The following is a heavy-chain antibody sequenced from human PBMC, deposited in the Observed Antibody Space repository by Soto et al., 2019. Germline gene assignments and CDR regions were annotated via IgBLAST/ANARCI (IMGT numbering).Heavy chain of an antibody. J-gene: IGHJ4*02. Sequence: GGSLRLSCAGSGFTFSDYYMSWIRQAPGKGLEWVSYISSSSSYTNYADSVKGRFTISRDNAKNSLYLQMNSLRAEDTAVYYCAIYIHSSGWSRPDYSCQAPLVTVFS. CDR3: AIYIHSSGWSRPDY. D-gene: IGHD6-19*01. CDR2: ISSSSSYT. CDR1: GFTFSDYY. V-gene: IGHV3-11*06.